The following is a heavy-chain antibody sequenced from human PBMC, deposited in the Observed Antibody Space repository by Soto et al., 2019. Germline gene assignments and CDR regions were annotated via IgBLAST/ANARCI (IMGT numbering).Heavy chain of an antibody. V-gene: IGHV3-48*02. CDR1: GFTFSSYS. CDR2: ISISSNTI. D-gene: IGHD4-17*01. CDR3: ARDAIDTTVITLDY. Sequence: EVQLVESGGGLVQPGGSLRLSCAASGFTFSSYSMNWVRQAPGKGLEWVSYISISSNTIYYADSVKGRFTISRDNAKNSLYLQMNSLRDEDTAVYYCARDAIDTTVITLDYWGQGTLVTVSS. J-gene: IGHJ4*02.